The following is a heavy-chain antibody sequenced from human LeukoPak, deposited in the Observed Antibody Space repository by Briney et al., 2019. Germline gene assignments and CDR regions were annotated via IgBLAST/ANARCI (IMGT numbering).Heavy chain of an antibody. J-gene: IGHJ4*02. CDR1: GFTFSNYA. CDR2: ISSNGGST. D-gene: IGHD6-19*01. CDR3: ARGFAPGIAVAGGTEFDY. Sequence: PGGSLRLSCSASGFTFSNYAMHWVRQAPGKGLEYVSAISSNGGSTYYADSVKGRFTISRDNSKNTLYLQMNSLRAEDTAVYYCARGFAPGIAVAGGTEFDYWGQGTLVTVSS. V-gene: IGHV3-64*04.